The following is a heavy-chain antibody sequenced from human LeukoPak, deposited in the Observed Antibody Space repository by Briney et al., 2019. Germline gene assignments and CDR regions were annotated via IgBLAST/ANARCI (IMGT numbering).Heavy chain of an antibody. Sequence: SETLSLTCTVSGASISSYYWSWIRQPPGKGLEWIGYIYYIGSTNYNPSFKSRVTISVDTSNNQFSRKLSSVTAADTAVYYCARSSPVPRGQQLVPSPEYWGQGTLVTVSS. CDR2: IYYIGST. CDR1: GASISSYY. V-gene: IGHV4-59*08. CDR3: ARSSPVPRGQQLVPSPEY. D-gene: IGHD6-13*01. J-gene: IGHJ4*02.